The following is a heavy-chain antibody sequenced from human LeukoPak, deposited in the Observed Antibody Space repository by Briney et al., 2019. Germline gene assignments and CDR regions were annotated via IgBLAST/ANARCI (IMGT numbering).Heavy chain of an antibody. CDR1: GGSISSSSYY. CDR3: ARVGFRLWLLNY. D-gene: IGHD5-18*01. J-gene: IGHJ4*02. CDR2: IYYSGST. V-gene: IGHV4-39*07. Sequence: SETLSLTCTVSGGSISSSSYYWGWIRQPPGTGLEWIGSIYYSGSTYYNPSLKSRVTISVDTSRNQFSLKLSSVTAADTAVYYCARVGFRLWLLNYWGQGTLVTVSS.